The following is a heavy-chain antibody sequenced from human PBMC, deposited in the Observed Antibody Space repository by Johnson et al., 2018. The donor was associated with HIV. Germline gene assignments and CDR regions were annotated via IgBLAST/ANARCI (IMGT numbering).Heavy chain of an antibody. CDR3: AKLAIDYSGAWYGLTFDI. D-gene: IGHD6-19*01. J-gene: IGHJ3*02. Sequence: VQLVESGGGLVQPGGSLRLSCAASGFTVSSNYMSWVRQAPGKGLEWVSGINWNGGSTGYADSVKGRFTIFRDNTKNFLYIQMSGLRDEDTALYYCAKLAIDYSGAWYGLTFDIWGQGTMVTVSS. V-gene: IGHV3-20*04. CDR2: INWNGGST. CDR1: GFTVSSNY.